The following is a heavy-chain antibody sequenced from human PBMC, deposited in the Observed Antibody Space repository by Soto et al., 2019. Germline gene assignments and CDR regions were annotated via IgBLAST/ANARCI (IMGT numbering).Heavy chain of an antibody. CDR3: ASQKNWNSAGDFDY. CDR1: GGTFSSYA. D-gene: IGHD1-7*01. CDR2: IIPIFGTA. Sequence: SVKVSCKASGGTFSSYAISWVRQAPGQGLEWMGGIIPIFGTANYAQKFQGRVTITADESTSTAYMELSSLRSEDTAVYYCASQKNWNSAGDFDYWGQGTLVTVSS. V-gene: IGHV1-69*13. J-gene: IGHJ4*02.